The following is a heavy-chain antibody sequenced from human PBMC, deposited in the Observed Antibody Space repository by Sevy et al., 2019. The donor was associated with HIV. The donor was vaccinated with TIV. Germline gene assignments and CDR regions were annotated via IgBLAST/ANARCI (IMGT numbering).Heavy chain of an antibody. V-gene: IGHV3-49*03. Sequence: GGSLRLSCTSSGFTFGDYAMCWFRQAPGKGLEWVAFIRRNSHEPYGGTTEYAASVKGRFTISRDDSKSIAYLQMNSLKTEDTAVYYCTRPLATADTPEYFFDYWGQGILVTVSS. CDR1: GFTFGDYA. J-gene: IGHJ4*02. CDR2: IRRNSHEPYGGTT. D-gene: IGHD5-12*01. CDR3: TRPLATADTPEYFFDY.